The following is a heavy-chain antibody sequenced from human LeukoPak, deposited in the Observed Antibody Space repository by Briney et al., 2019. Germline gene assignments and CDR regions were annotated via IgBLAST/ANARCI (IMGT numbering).Heavy chain of an antibody. CDR3: ARGSTYDFWSGDALDV. V-gene: IGHV3-23*01. J-gene: IGHJ3*01. CDR2: ISGSSEKT. D-gene: IGHD3-3*01. Sequence: GGSLRLSCAASGFAFSSHAMTWVRQAPGKGLEWVSSISGSSEKTYYADSVKGRFTISRDSSQKILNLQMNNLRVEDTAIYYCARGSTYDFWSGDALDVWGQGTMVTVAS. CDR1: GFAFSSHA.